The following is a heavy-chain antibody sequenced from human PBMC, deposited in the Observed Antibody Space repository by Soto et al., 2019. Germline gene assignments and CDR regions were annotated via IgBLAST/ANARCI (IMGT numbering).Heavy chain of an antibody. V-gene: IGHV4-4*02. Sequence: QVQLQESGPGLVKPSGTLSLTCAVSGGSISSSNWWSWVRQPPGKGLEWIGGIYHNGSTNYNPSLNSRVTISVDKSKNHFSLKLSSVTAADTAVYYCARTAAAGTYLDYWGQGTLVTVSS. CDR2: IYHNGST. CDR3: ARTAAAGTYLDY. CDR1: GGSISSSNW. D-gene: IGHD6-13*01. J-gene: IGHJ4*02.